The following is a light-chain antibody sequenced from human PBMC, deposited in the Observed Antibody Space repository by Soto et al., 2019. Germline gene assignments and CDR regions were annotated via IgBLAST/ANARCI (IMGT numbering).Light chain of an antibody. CDR2: GAS. V-gene: IGKV3-20*01. CDR3: QQYGRSPPT. J-gene: IGKJ1*01. CDR1: QSVSSN. Sequence: EIVMTQSPATLSVSPGERATLSCRASQSVSSNLAWYQQKPGQAPRLLIYGASTRATGIPDRFSGSGSGTDFTLTISRLEPEDFAVYHCQQYGRSPPTFGQGTKVDIK.